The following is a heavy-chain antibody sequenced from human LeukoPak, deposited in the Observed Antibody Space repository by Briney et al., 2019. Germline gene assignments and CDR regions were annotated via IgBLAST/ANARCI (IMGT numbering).Heavy chain of an antibody. CDR1: GGSISNTNYY. J-gene: IGHJ3*02. D-gene: IGHD3-3*01. CDR2: IYHSGST. Sequence: SETLSLTCTVSGGSISNTNYYWGWIRQPPGKGLEWIGTIYHSGSTYYNPSLKSRVTISVDTSMNQFSLKLRSVTAADTAVYYCARQFLEWFSDAFDIWGQGTMVTVSS. CDR3: ARQFLEWFSDAFDI. V-gene: IGHV4-39*01.